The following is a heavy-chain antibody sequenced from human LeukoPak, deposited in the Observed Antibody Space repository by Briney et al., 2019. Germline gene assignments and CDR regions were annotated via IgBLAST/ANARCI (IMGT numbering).Heavy chain of an antibody. V-gene: IGHV1-18*01. CDR3: AREFRYCSSTSCYTQRYYYYGMDV. D-gene: IGHD2-2*02. CDR2: ISAYNGNT. CDR1: GYTFTSYG. Sequence: ASVKVSCKASGYTFTSYGISWVRQAPGQGLEWMGWISAYNGNTNYAQKLQGRVTMTTDTSTSTAYMELRSLRSDDTAVYYCAREFRYCSSTSCYTQRYYYYGMDVWGQGTTVTVSS. J-gene: IGHJ6*02.